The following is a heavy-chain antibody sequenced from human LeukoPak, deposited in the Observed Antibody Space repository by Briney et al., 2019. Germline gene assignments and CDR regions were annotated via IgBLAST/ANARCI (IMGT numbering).Heavy chain of an antibody. CDR2: MNPNSGNT. D-gene: IGHD3-10*01. V-gene: IGHV1-8*01. Sequence: ASVKVSCKASGYTFTSYDINWVRQATGQGLEWMGWMNPNSGNTGYAQKFQGRVTMTRNTSLSTAYMELSSLRSEDTAVYYCARAPMVRGVIITRFDPWGQGTLVTVSS. CDR1: GYTFTSYD. J-gene: IGHJ5*02. CDR3: ARAPMVRGVIITRFDP.